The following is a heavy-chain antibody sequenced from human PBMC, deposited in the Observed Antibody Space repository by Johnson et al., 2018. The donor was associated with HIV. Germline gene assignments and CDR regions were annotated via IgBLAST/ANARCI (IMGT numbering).Heavy chain of an antibody. CDR3: VREHRADESFDL. J-gene: IGHJ3*01. CDR1: GFTFSNYG. CDR2: IRSDGSNN. V-gene: IGHV3-30*02. D-gene: IGHD1-14*01. Sequence: VQLVEFGGGVVQPGGSLRLSCSASGFTFSNYGMHWVRQAPGKGLEGVAFIRSDGSNNYYADSVKGRFTISRDNSKNTLYLQMNSLTAGDTAVYYCVREHRADESFDLWGQGTMVTVSS.